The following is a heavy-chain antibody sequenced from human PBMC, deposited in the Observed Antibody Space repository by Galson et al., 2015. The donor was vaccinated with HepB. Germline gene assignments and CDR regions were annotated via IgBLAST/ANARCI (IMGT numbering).Heavy chain of an antibody. CDR2: TSADNGNT. Sequence: SVKVSCKASGYFFTHFGINWVRQAPGQGLEWMGWTSADNGNTKYAQKFQGRVTMTTDTSTSTAYVEVRSLRSDDTAVYYCAREGLRGYYDGTGYFPFDYWGQGSLVTVSS. J-gene: IGHJ4*02. D-gene: IGHD3-22*01. CDR3: AREGLRGYYDGTGYFPFDY. V-gene: IGHV1-18*01. CDR1: GYFFTHFG.